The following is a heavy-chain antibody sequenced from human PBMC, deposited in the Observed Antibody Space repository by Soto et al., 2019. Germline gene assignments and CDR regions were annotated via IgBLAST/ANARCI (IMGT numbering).Heavy chain of an antibody. V-gene: IGHV1-69*01. Sequence: QVQLVQSGAEVKKPGSSVTVSCKTSGGTFSKAAINWVRQAPGQGLEWMGLLIPVFGSPIYAQKFQGRIRITADESTSTAFMDLSRLRSEDTAVDYWTRVLGYTFEPGKTRYYAMADWGQGTTVSVSS. D-gene: IGHD5-18*01. CDR1: GGTFSKAA. CDR2: LIPVFGSP. CDR3: TRVLGYTFEPGKTRYYAMAD. J-gene: IGHJ6*02.